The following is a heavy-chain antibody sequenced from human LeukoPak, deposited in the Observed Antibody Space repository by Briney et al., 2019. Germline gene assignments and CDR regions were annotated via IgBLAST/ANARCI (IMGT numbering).Heavy chain of an antibody. V-gene: IGHV3-23*01. CDR2: ISGSGGST. CDR1: GFTFSSYA. D-gene: IGHD1-26*01. CDR3: AKDFPYSGSSPDAFDI. Sequence: GGSLRLSCAASGFTFSSYAMSWVRQAPGKGLEWVSAISGSGGSTYYADSVKGRFTISRDNSKNTLYLQMNSLRAEDTAVYYCAKDFPYSGSSPDAFDIWGQGTMVTVSS. J-gene: IGHJ3*02.